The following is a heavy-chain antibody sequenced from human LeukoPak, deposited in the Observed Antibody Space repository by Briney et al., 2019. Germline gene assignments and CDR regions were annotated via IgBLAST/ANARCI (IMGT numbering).Heavy chain of an antibody. CDR2: IKQDGSEK. D-gene: IGHD4-17*01. Sequence: EWVANIKQDGSEKYYVDSVKGRFTISRDNAKNSLYLQMNSLRAEDTAVYYCARDRYGDYDYWGQGTLVTVSS. J-gene: IGHJ4*02. CDR3: ARDRYGDYDY. V-gene: IGHV3-7*03.